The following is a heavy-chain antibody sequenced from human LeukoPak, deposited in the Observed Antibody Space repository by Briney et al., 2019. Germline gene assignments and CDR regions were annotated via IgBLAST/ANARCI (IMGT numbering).Heavy chain of an antibody. CDR2: INPSGGST. D-gene: IGHD4-23*01. J-gene: IGHJ4*02. V-gene: IGHV1-46*01. CDR3: ARDPIDYGDNSSPPDY. Sequence: ASVKVSCKASGYTFTSYYMHWVRQAPGQGLEWMGIINPSGGSTSYAQKFQGRVTMTRDTSTSTAYMELRSLRSDDTAVYYCARDPIDYGDNSSPPDYWGQGTLVTVSS. CDR1: GYTFTSYY.